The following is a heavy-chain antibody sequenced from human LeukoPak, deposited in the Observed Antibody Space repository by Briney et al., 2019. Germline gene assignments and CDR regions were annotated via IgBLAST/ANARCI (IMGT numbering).Heavy chain of an antibody. D-gene: IGHD4-17*01. CDR1: GFTFSSYA. CDR3: ANTPTVTTPPEY. J-gene: IGHJ4*02. V-gene: IGHV3-23*01. CDR2: ISTSGGGT. Sequence: PGGSLRLSCAASGFTFSSYAMSWVRQAPGKGLEWVSTISTSGGGTYYADSVKGRFTIPRDNSKNTLYLQMNSLRAEDTAVYYCANTPTVTTPPEYWGQGTLVTVSS.